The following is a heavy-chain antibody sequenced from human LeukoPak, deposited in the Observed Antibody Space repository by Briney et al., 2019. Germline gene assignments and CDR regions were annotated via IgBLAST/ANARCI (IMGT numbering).Heavy chain of an antibody. V-gene: IGHV1-46*01. D-gene: IGHD6-6*01. J-gene: IGHJ3*02. CDR3: ARDLGYSSSSPSGGAFDI. CDR1: GYTFTSYY. Sequence: ASVKVSCKASGYTFTSYYMHWVRQAPGQGLEWMGIINPSGGGTSYAQKFQGRVTMTRDTSTSTVYMELSSLRSEDTAVYYCARDLGYSSSSPSGGAFDIWGQGTMVTVSS. CDR2: INPSGGGT.